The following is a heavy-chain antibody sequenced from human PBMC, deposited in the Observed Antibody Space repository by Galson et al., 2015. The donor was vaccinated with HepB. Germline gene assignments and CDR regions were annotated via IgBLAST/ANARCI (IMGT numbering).Heavy chain of an antibody. Sequence: SVKVSCKASGYTFSTYAIHWVRQAPGQRLEWMGWINGGNDNTKYSQNFQGRVTFTSDTSATTAYMELSSLRSEDTAVYYCARERAHGNNILYDYWGQGTLVTVSS. D-gene: IGHD3-10*01. J-gene: IGHJ4*02. CDR3: ARERAHGNNILYDY. CDR1: GYTFSTYA. CDR2: INGGNDNT. V-gene: IGHV1-3*01.